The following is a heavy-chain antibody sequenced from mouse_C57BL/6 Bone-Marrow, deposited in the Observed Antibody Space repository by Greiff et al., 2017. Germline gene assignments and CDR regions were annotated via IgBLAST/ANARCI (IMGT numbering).Heavy chain of an antibody. CDR2: INPNNGGT. Sequence: VQLQQSGPELVKPGASVKISCKASGYTFTDYYMNWVKQSHGKSLEWIGDINPNNGGTSYNQKFKGKATLTVDKSSSTAYMELRSLTSEDSAVYYCASEGGYDYLYYYAMDYWGQGTSVTVSS. J-gene: IGHJ4*01. CDR1: GYTFTDYY. D-gene: IGHD2-4*01. V-gene: IGHV1-26*01. CDR3: ASEGGYDYLYYYAMDY.